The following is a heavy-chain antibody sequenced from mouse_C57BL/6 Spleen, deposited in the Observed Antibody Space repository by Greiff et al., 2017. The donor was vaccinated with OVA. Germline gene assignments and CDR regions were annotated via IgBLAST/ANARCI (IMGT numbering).Heavy chain of an antibody. D-gene: IGHD2-5*01. Sequence: EVKLMESGPGLVKPSQSLSLTCSVTGYSITSGYYWNWIRQFPGNKLEWMGYISYDGSNNYNPSLKNRISITRDTSKNQFFLKLNSVTTEDTATYYCARERGSNYLPGAMDYWGQGTSVTVSS. J-gene: IGHJ4*01. CDR2: ISYDGSN. CDR3: ARERGSNYLPGAMDY. V-gene: IGHV3-6*01. CDR1: GYSITSGYY.